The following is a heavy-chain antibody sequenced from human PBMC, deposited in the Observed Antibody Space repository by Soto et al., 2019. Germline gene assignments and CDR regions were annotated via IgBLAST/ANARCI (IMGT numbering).Heavy chain of an antibody. CDR1: GFTVSSNY. CDR3: ARGVFYCSGGSCYWDDAFDI. V-gene: IGHV3-53*01. J-gene: IGHJ3*02. Sequence: PGGSLRLSCAASGFTVSSNYMSWVRQAPGKGLEWVSVIYSGGSTYYADSVKGRFTISRDNSKNTLYLQMNSLRAEDTAVYYCARGVFYCSGGSCYWDDAFDIWGQGTMVTVSS. D-gene: IGHD2-15*01. CDR2: IYSGGST.